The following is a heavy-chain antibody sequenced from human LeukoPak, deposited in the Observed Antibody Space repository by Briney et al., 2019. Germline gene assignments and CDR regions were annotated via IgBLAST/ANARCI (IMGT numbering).Heavy chain of an antibody. J-gene: IGHJ6*02. Sequence: GGSLRLSCAASGFTFSRYWMHWVRQAPGKGLVWVSRINSDGSSTSYADSVKGRFTISRDNAKNTLYPQMNSLRAEDTAVYYCAREDGDANYYYYYGLDVWGQGTTVTVSS. CDR3: AREDGDANYYYYYGLDV. D-gene: IGHD4-17*01. CDR2: INSDGSST. CDR1: GFTFSRYW. V-gene: IGHV3-74*01.